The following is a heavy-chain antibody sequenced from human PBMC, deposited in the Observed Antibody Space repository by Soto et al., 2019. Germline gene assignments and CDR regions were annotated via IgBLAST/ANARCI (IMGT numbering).Heavy chain of an antibody. CDR1: VASISCFY. D-gene: IGHD1-1*01. CDR2: IYATGTT. J-gene: IGHJ5*02. CDR3: VRDGTKTLRDWFDP. Sequence: SATLALTCPVSVASISCFYWSWIRNSAGKGLEWIGRIYATGTTDYNPSLKSRVMMSVDTSKKQFSLKLRSVTAADTAVYYCVRDGTKTLRDWFDPWGQGISVTVSS. V-gene: IGHV4-4*07.